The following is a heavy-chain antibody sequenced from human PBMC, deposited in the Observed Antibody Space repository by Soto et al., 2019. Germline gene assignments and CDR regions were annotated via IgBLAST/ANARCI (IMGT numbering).Heavy chain of an antibody. CDR1: GFTFSSYA. CDR3: AKARGELPYWYFDL. D-gene: IGHD1-26*01. V-gene: IGHV3-23*01. Sequence: EVQLLESGGGLVQPGGSLILSCAASGFTFSSYAMTWVRQAPGKGPEWVSGISGSGGRTYYADSVKGRFTISRDTSKNTLYLQMNSLGAEDTAVYYCAKARGELPYWYFDLWGRGTLVTVSS. J-gene: IGHJ2*01. CDR2: ISGSGGRT.